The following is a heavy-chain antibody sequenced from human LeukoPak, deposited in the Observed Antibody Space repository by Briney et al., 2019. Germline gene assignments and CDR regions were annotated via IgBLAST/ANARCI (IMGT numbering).Heavy chain of an antibody. Sequence: PGGSLRLSCAASGFIFSKFDFYWVRQPIGKGLEWVSTIGTAGDTYYSDSVKGRFTISRENAENSLYLQMSSLRAGDTAVYYCARETPYSSSWTVFDYWSQGTLVSVSS. J-gene: IGHJ4*02. CDR3: ARETPYSSSWTVFDY. D-gene: IGHD6-13*01. CDR2: IGTAGDT. CDR1: GFIFSKFD. V-gene: IGHV3-13*01.